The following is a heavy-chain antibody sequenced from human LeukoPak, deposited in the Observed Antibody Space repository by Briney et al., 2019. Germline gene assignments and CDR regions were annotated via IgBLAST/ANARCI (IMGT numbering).Heavy chain of an antibody. J-gene: IGHJ3*01. CDR3: AKDIQLST. Sequence: PGGSLRLSCAAPGFNFRDAAMTWGRQAPGKGLEWVSLISFSGDNSYYADSVKGRFTISRDNSKNTLSLQMNSLRVEDTAIYYCAKDIQLSTWGLGTMVTVSS. D-gene: IGHD5-24*01. V-gene: IGHV3-23*01. CDR2: ISFSGDNS. CDR1: GFNFRDAA.